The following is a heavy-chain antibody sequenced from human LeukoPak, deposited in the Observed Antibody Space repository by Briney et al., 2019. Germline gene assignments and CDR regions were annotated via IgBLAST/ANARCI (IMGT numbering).Heavy chain of an antibody. J-gene: IGHJ4*02. CDR2: ISSSSSYI. CDR1: GFTFSSYS. V-gene: IGHV3-21*01. Sequence: GGSLRLSCAASGFTFSSYSMNWVRQAPGKGLEWVSSISSSSSYIYYADSVKGRFTISRDNAKNSLYLQMNSLRAEDTAVYYCARDSSDGYDILTGYPHFDYWGQGTLVTVSS. D-gene: IGHD3-9*01. CDR3: ARDSSDGYDILTGYPHFDY.